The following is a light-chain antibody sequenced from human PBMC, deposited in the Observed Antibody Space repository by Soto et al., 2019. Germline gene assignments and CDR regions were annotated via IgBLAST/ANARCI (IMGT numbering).Light chain of an antibody. CDR3: SAWDDSLYLV. CDR1: NSNIGSHT. Sequence: QSVLTQSPSASGTPGQTITISCSGSNSNIGSHTVNWYQHLPGTAPKLLIYSNDQRPSGVPDRFSGSKSGTSASLAIYGLQSEDEADYYCSAWDDSLYLVFGEGTKLTVL. CDR2: SND. J-gene: IGLJ3*02. V-gene: IGLV1-44*01.